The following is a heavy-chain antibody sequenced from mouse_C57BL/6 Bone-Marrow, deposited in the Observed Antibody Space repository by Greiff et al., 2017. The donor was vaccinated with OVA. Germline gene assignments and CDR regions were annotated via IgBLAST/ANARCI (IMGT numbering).Heavy chain of an antibody. CDR3: GRRGDYGNYGYAY. Sequence: EVQRVESGGGLVQPGGSLKLSCAASGFTFSDYYMYWVRQTPEKRLEWVAYISNGGGSTYYHATVKGRFTISRDNAKNTLYLQMRHLKSDDTAMYYCGRRGDYGNYGYAYWGQGTLVTVSA. D-gene: IGHD2-1*01. J-gene: IGHJ3*01. CDR2: ISNGGGST. CDR1: GFTFSDYY. V-gene: IGHV5-12*01.